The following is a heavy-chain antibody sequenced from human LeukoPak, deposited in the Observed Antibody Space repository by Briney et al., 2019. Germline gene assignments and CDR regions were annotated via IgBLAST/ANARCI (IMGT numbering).Heavy chain of an antibody. CDR2: ISSSRTT. Sequence: GGSLRLSCAASGFPFSSYSMNWVRQAPGEGLEWVSSISSSRTTSYADSVKGRFTISRDTSKNTLYLQMNSLRAEDTAVYYCARDKDIVVVTVIFDYWGQGTLVTVSS. V-gene: IGHV3-48*01. CDR1: GFPFSSYS. CDR3: ARDKDIVVVTVIFDY. D-gene: IGHD2-21*02. J-gene: IGHJ4*02.